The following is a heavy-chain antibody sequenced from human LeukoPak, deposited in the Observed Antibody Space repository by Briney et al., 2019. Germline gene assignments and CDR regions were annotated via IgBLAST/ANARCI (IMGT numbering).Heavy chain of an antibody. D-gene: IGHD3-10*01. Sequence: PGGSLRLSCAASGFTFSSYSMNWVRQAPGKGLEWVSSISSSSSYIYYADSLKGRFTISRDNAKNSLYLQMNSLRAEDTAVYYCARDCWDYGSGSYCGIDYWGQGTLVTVSS. J-gene: IGHJ4*02. CDR3: ARDCWDYGSGSYCGIDY. V-gene: IGHV3-21*01. CDR2: ISSSSSYI. CDR1: GFTFSSYS.